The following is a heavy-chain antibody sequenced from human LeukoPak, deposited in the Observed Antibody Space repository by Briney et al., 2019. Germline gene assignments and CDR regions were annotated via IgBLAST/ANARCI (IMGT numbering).Heavy chain of an antibody. D-gene: IGHD2-2*02. CDR1: GFTFSSYS. Sequence: GGSLRLSCAASGFTFSSYSMNWVRQAPGKGLEWVSSMSSSSSYIYYADSVKGRFTISRDNAKNSLYLQMNSLRAEDTAVYYCASDVVVPAAIDDDAFDIWGQGTMVTVSS. V-gene: IGHV3-21*01. CDR2: MSSSSSYI. CDR3: ASDVVVPAAIDDDAFDI. J-gene: IGHJ3*02.